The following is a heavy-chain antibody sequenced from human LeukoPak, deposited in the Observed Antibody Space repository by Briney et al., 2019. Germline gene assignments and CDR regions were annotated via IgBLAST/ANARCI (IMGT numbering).Heavy chain of an antibody. CDR1: RFTFRNYV. CDR3: AREGYYGSGSPPSLYFDY. J-gene: IGHJ4*02. CDR2: TSSDLNVK. D-gene: IGHD3-10*01. V-gene: IGHV3-30-3*01. Sequence: SGGSLGLSCAASRFTFRNYVIHWVRKTPGKGLEWVAVTSSDLNVKLYADSVKGRFTISRDNSRSTLYLQMNSLRPEDTAIYYCAREGYYGSGSPPSLYFDYWGQGTLVTVSS.